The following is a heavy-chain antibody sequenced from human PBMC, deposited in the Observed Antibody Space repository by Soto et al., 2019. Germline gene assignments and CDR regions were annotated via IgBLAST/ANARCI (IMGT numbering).Heavy chain of an antibody. CDR3: ARVRTKYYAVTRPDAIDI. D-gene: IGHD3-3*01. Sequence: SVKVSCKASGGTFSSYTISWVRQAPGQGPEWMGRIIPILGIANYAQKFQGRVTITADKSTSTAYMELSSLRSEDTAVYYCARVRTKYYAVTRPDAIDIWGPGTMVTV. CDR2: IIPILGIA. CDR1: GGTFSSYT. V-gene: IGHV1-69*02. J-gene: IGHJ3*02.